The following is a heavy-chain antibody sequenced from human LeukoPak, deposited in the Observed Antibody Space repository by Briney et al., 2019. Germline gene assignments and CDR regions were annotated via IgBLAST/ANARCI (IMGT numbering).Heavy chain of an antibody. CDR1: GFTFSSYG. CDR3: AREGSYDYVWGSYRLYYFDY. V-gene: IGHV3-33*01. J-gene: IGHJ4*02. Sequence: GGSLRLSCAASGFTFSSYGMHWVRQAPGKGLEWVAVIWYDGSNKYYADSVKGRFTISRDNSKNTLYLQMNSLRAEDTAAYYCAREGSYDYVWGSYRLYYFDYWGQGTLVTVSS. D-gene: IGHD3-16*02. CDR2: IWYDGSNK.